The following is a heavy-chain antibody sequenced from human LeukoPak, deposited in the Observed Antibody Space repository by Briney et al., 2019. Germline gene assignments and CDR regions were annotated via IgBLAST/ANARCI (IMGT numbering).Heavy chain of an antibody. Sequence: GGSLRLSCAASGFTFSSYAMSWVRQAPGKGLEWVSVIYSGGSTYYADSVKGRFTISRHNSKNTLYLQMNSLRAEDTAVYYCARAPGPGAFDIWGQGTMVTVSS. V-gene: IGHV3-53*04. J-gene: IGHJ3*02. CDR1: GFTFSSYA. CDR3: ARAPGPGAFDI. CDR2: IYSGGST.